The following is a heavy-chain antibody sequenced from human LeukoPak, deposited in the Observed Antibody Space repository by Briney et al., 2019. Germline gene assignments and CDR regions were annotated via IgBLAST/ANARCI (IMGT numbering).Heavy chain of an antibody. J-gene: IGHJ2*01. V-gene: IGHV3-30*03. CDR1: GFTFSSYG. D-gene: IGHD2-21*01. CDR3: ARALYRQHIVVVNAKNYWYFDL. CDR2: ISYDESNK. Sequence: PGGSLRLSCAASGFTFSSYGMHWVRQAPGKGLEWVAVISYDESNKYYADSVTGPFTISRDNARNSLYLQMNRLRAEDTAVYYCARALYRQHIVVVNAKNYWYFDLWGRGTLVTVSS.